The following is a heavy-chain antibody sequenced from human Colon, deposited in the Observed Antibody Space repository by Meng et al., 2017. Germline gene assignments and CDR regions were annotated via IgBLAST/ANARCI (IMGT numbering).Heavy chain of an antibody. J-gene: IGHJ4*02. D-gene: IGHD6-25*01. CDR1: GFTFSNYV. CDR3: ARGPVAAYDY. Sequence: EVQLLESGGGLVQPGGSLRLSCAASGFTFSNYVMSWVRQASGKGLEWVSGITSSGGTTGHADSVKGRFTISRDNSKNTLYLQMNSLRAEDTALYYCARGPVAAYDYWGQGTLVTVSS. CDR2: ITSSGGTT. V-gene: IGHV3-23*01.